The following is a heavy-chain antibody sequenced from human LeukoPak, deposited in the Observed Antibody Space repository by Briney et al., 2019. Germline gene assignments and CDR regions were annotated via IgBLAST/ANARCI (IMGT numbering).Heavy chain of an antibody. CDR3: AIYLWFGETPFDP. Sequence: GASVKVSCKASGYTFTGYYMHWVRQAPGQGLEWMGWINPSSGGTNYAQKFQGRVTMTRGTSISTAYMELSRLRSDDTAVYYCAIYLWFGETPFDPWGQGTLVTVSS. CDR2: INPSSGGT. D-gene: IGHD3-10*01. CDR1: GYTFTGYY. J-gene: IGHJ5*02. V-gene: IGHV1-2*02.